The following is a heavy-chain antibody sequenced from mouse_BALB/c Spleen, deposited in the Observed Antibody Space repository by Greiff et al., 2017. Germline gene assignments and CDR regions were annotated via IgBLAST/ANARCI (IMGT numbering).Heavy chain of an antibody. CDR2: ISYSGNT. D-gene: IGHD1-1*02. V-gene: IGHV3-2*02. CDR3: ARRGGVEDY. J-gene: IGHJ4*01. CDR1: GYSITSDYA. Sequence: EVKLQESGPGLVKPSQSLSLTCTVTGYSITSDYAWNWIRQFPGNKLEWMGYISYSGNTSYNPSLKSRISITRDTSKNQFFLQLNSVTTEDTATYYCARRGGVEDYWGQGTSVTVSS.